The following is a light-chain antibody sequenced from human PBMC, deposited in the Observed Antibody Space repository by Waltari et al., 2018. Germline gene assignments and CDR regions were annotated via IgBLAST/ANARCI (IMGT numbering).Light chain of an antibody. V-gene: IGKV3D-20*01. J-gene: IGKJ1*01. CDR3: QQYGASPWT. CDR2: DAS. CDR1: QSVTNNH. Sequence: ILLTQSPGTLSLSPGERATLPCGASQSVTNNHLAWYQQKPGLAPRLLIYDASSRATDIPERFSGSGSGTDFTLTISRLEPEDFAFYYCQQYGASPWTFGQGTKVDVK.